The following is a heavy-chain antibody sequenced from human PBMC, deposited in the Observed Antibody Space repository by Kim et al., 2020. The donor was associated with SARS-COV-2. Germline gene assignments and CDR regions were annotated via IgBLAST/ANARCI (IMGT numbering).Heavy chain of an antibody. J-gene: IGHJ3*02. Sequence: SQTLSLTCTVSGGSISGYYWSWIRQPPGKGLEWIGYIYYSGSTKYNPSLKSRVTISVDTSKNQFSLKLTSVTAADTAGYYCARDYDYSENYSDAFDIWG. CDR3: ARDYDYSENYSDAFDI. D-gene: IGHD1-26*01. CDR1: GGSISGYY. V-gene: IGHV4-59*01. CDR2: IYYSGST.